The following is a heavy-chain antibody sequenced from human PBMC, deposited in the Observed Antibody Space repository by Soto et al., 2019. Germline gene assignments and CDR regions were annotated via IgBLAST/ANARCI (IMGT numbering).Heavy chain of an antibody. CDR2: ISPSSSFL. V-gene: IGHV3-21*06. CDR1: GFSFRSYY. D-gene: IGHD3-22*01. CDR3: AKDVPNYYDSSGTDY. Sequence: GGSLRLSCAASGFSFRSYYMNWVRQAPGRGLEWVSSISPSSSFLNYADSVKGRFTISRDNAKSSVNLQMNSLRAEDTAVYYCAKDVPNYYDSSGTDYWGQGTLVTVSS. J-gene: IGHJ4*02.